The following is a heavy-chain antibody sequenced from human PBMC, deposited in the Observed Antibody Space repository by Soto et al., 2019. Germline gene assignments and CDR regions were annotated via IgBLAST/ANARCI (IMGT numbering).Heavy chain of an antibody. CDR2: ISAYNGNT. D-gene: IGHD4-4*01. CDR1: GYTFTSYG. Sequence: QVQLVQSGAEVKKPGASVKVSCKASGYTFTSYGISWVRQAPGQGLEWMGWISAYNGNTNYAQKLQGRVTMTTDTPTSKAYRELRSLRSDDTAVYYCARTTAVSGPYAFDIWGRGTMVTVSS. V-gene: IGHV1-18*01. J-gene: IGHJ3*02. CDR3: ARTTAVSGPYAFDI.